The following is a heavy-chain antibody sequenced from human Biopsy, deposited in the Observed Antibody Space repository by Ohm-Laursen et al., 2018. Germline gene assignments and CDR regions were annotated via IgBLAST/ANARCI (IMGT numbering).Heavy chain of an antibody. V-gene: IGHV3-30*03. Sequence: SLRLSCAAPGFSFSSYGMHWVRQAPGKGLEWVAVISDDGRNKYYIDSVKGRFTTSTDNAKNMLYLCMSSLTVEDTAVYFCARDASQGFDSWGQGTLVTVSS. J-gene: IGHJ5*01. CDR1: GFSFSSYG. CDR3: ARDASQGFDS. CDR2: ISDDGRNK.